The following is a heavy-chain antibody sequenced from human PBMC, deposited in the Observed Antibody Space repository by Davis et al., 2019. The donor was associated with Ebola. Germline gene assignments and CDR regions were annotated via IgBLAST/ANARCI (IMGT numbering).Heavy chain of an antibody. CDR2: ISSSGSYI. J-gene: IGHJ6*02. D-gene: IGHD2-2*02. CDR3: ARDLYLGSWNYYGMDV. CDR1: GFTFSIHY. Sequence: GGSLRLSCAASGFTFSIHYMNWVRQAPGKGLEWVSSISSSGSYIYYADSVKGRFTISRDNAKNSLYLQMNSLRAEDTAVYYCARDLYLGSWNYYGMDVWGQGTTVTVSS. V-gene: IGHV3-21*01.